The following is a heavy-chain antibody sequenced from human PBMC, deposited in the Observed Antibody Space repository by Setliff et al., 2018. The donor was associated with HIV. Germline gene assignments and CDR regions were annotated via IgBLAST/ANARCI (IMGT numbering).Heavy chain of an antibody. J-gene: IGHJ6*03. V-gene: IGHV4-34*01. Sequence: SETLSLTCAVYGGSFSGYYWRWIRQPPGKGLAWIGEINHSGSTNYNPSLKSRVTISVDTSKNQFSLKLSSVTAADTAVYYCARGGLWGYSSSWYHYYYYMDVWGKGTTVTVSS. CDR1: GGSFSGYY. D-gene: IGHD6-13*01. CDR2: INHSGST. CDR3: ARGGLWGYSSSWYHYYYYMDV.